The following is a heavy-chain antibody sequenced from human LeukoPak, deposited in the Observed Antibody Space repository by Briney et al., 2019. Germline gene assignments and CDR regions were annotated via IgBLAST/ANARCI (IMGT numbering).Heavy chain of an antibody. V-gene: IGHV3-23*01. CDR2: ISSSGGST. J-gene: IGHJ4*02. CDR3: AKDRYSGPPCFFDY. CDR1: GFTFSIYA. Sequence: PGGSLRLSCAASGFTFSIYAMSWVRQAPGQGLEWVSVISSSGGSTYYADSVKGRFTISRDNSKSTLYLQMDSLRAGDTAVYYCAKDRYSGPPCFFDYWGQGTLVTVSS. D-gene: IGHD3-10*01.